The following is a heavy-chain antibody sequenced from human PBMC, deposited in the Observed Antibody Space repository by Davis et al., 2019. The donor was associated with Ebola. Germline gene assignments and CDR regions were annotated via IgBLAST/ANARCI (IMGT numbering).Heavy chain of an antibody. D-gene: IGHD2-21*02. CDR2: ISGDSLYT. V-gene: IGHV3-11*06. CDR1: GFTFTDYY. J-gene: IGHJ3*01. Sequence: GESLKISCAASGFTFTDYYMGWIRQVPGKRLEWVSYISGDSLYTNYADSVRGRLTISRDDAKNSLYLQMNSLRAEDTAVYFCARGDKASPTAGAFDLWGQGTLVTVAS. CDR3: ARGDKASPTAGAFDL.